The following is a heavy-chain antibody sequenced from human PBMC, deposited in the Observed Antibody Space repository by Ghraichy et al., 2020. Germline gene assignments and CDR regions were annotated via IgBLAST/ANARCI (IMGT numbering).Heavy chain of an antibody. J-gene: IGHJ6*03. CDR3: ARAGSLHFIAALRYYYMDV. CDR1: GYTFTSYD. D-gene: IGHD6-13*01. CDR2: MNPNSGNT. V-gene: IGHV1-8*01. Sequence: ASVKVSCKASGYTFTSYDINWVRQATGQGLEWMGWMNPNSGNTGYAQKFQGRVTMTRNTSISTAYMELSSLRSEDTAVYYCARAGSLHFIAALRYYYMDVWGKGTTVTVSS.